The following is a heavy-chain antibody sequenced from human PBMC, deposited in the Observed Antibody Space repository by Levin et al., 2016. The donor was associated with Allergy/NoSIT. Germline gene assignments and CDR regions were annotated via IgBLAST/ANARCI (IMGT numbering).Heavy chain of an antibody. Sequence: WIRQPPGKGLEWIAYIFHSGSTNYNPSLKSRVTISVDTSKNQFSLKLSSVTAADTAMYYCARQNLINRFDPWGQGTLVTVSS. D-gene: IGHD2-8*01. V-gene: IGHV4-59*08. J-gene: IGHJ5*02. CDR2: IFHSGST. CDR3: ARQNLINRFDP.